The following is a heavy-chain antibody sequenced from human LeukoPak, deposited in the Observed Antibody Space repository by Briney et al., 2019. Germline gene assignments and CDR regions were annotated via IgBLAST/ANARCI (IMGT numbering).Heavy chain of an antibody. CDR1: GYSFTSYW. CDR3: ARNPNYYAIDY. V-gene: IGHV5-51*01. CDR2: IYPGDSDT. Sequence: GESLKISCHGSGYSFTSYWIGWVRQMPGKGLEWMGIIYPGDSDTRYSPSFQGQVTISADKSISTAYLQWSSLRASDTAMYYCARNPNYYAIDYWGQGTLVTVSS. D-gene: IGHD2-2*01. J-gene: IGHJ4*02.